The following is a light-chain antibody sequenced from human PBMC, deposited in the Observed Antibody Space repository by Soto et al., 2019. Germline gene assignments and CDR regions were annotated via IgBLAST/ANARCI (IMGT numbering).Light chain of an antibody. V-gene: IGKV2-30*02. CDR2: KVS. J-gene: IGKJ1*01. CDR1: QSLIHSDGDTY. Sequence: DVVMTQSPLSLPVTLGQPASISCRSSQSLIHSDGDTYLNWFQQRPGQSPRRLIYKVSDRDSGVPDRFSGSGAGTDFTVKISRVEAEDVGIYYRIQGTHWPLTFGQGTEVEIK. CDR3: IQGTHWPLT.